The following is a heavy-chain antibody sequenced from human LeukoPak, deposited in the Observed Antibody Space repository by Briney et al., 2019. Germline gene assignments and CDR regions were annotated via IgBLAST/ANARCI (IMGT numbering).Heavy chain of an antibody. V-gene: IGHV7-4-1*02. CDR3: TRGLFCSSRRCYFLDS. J-gene: IGHJ4*02. Sequence: ASVKVSCKASGYTFTNYAINWVRHAPGQGLQWMGWISTNTGIPKYAQGFTGRFVFSLDTSASTAYLQITSLNPEHTAVYFCTRGLFCSSRRCYFLDSWGQGTLVTVSS. CDR1: GYTFTNYA. CDR2: ISTNTGIP. D-gene: IGHD2-2*01.